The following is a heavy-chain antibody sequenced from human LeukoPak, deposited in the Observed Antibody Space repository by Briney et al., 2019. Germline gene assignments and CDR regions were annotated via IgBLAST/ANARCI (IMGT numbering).Heavy chain of an antibody. CDR2: IKQDGSEK. J-gene: IGHJ6*04. V-gene: IGHV3-7*01. Sequence: PGGSLRLSCAASGFTFSSYWMSWVRQAPGKGLEWVANIKQDGSEKYYVDSVKGRFTISRDNAKSSLYLQMNSLRAEDSAVYYCASDPRDGGQNVWGKGTTVTVSS. CDR1: GFTFSSYW. D-gene: IGHD5-24*01. CDR3: ASDPRDGGQNV.